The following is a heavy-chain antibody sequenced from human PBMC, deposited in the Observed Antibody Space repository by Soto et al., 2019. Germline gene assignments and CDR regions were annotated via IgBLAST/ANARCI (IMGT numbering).Heavy chain of an antibody. CDR1: GFTFNIYG. J-gene: IGHJ4*02. V-gene: IGHV3-30*18. CDR2: MSYDGSNQ. CDR3: AKDQASGQGSFDS. Sequence: PGGSLRLSCAAPGFTFNIYGMHGVREAPDKGLEWVALMSYDGSNQYYADSVEGRFTISRDNSKNTLFLQMNSLRADDTAVYYCAKDQASGQGSFDSWGQGTLVTVSS.